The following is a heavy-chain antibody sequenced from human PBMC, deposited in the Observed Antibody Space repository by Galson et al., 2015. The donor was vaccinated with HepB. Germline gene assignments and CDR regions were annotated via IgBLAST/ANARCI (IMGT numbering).Heavy chain of an antibody. V-gene: IGHV1-46*01. J-gene: IGHJ5*02. CDR3: ARAGGSGSYVIDP. CDR2: INPSGGST. D-gene: IGHD1-26*01. CDR1: GYTFTSYY. Sequence: SVKVSCKASGYTFTSYYMHWVRQAPGQGLEWMGIINPSGGSTSYAQKFQGRVAMTRDTSTSTVYMELSSLRSEDAAVYYCARAGGSGSYVIDPWGQGTLVTVSS.